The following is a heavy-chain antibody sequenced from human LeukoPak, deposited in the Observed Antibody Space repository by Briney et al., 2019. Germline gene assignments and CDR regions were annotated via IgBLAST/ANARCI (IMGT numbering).Heavy chain of an antibody. D-gene: IGHD1-26*01. CDR1: GFTFSNYG. Sequence: PGGSLRLSCAASGFTFSNYGMNWVRQAPGKGLEWISSITTAGTFKYYADSLRGRFTISRDNAKNSLFLQMDGLRAEDTAVYYCAREFAWEPLFNWGQGTLVTVSS. CDR3: AREFAWEPLFN. CDR2: ITTAGTFK. V-gene: IGHV3-21*01. J-gene: IGHJ4*02.